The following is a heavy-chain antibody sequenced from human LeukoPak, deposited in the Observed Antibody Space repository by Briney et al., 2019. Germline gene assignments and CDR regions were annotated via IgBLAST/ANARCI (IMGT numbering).Heavy chain of an antibody. CDR1: GYTFTVYY. D-gene: IGHD6-19*01. CDR2: INPSGGST. CDR3: ARRSVAGTLNEN. V-gene: IGHV1-46*01. Sequence: ASVKVSCKASGYTFTVYYIHWLRQAPGQGLEWMGIINPSGGSTSYAQKFQGRVTMTRDMSTSTVYMELSSLRSEDTAVYYCARRSVAGTLNENWGQGTLVTVSS. J-gene: IGHJ4*02.